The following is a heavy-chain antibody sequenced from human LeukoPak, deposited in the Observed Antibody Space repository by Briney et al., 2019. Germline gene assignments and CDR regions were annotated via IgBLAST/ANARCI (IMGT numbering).Heavy chain of an antibody. J-gene: IGHJ4*02. Sequence: GGSLRLSCAASGFTFSSYSMNWVRQAPGKGLEWVSSISSSSSYIYYADSVKGRFTISRDNAKNSPYLQMNSLRAEDTAVYYRARDIAVAGGFDYWGQGTLVTVSP. CDR2: ISSSSSYI. CDR1: GFTFSSYS. CDR3: ARDIAVAGGFDY. D-gene: IGHD6-19*01. V-gene: IGHV3-21*01.